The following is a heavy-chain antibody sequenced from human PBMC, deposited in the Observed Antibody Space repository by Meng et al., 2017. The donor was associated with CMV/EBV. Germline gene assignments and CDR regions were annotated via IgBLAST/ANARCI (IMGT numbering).Heavy chain of an antibody. CDR2: IIPIFGTA. J-gene: IGHJ4*02. V-gene: IGHV1-69*12. CDR1: GGTFISYA. D-gene: IGHD2-15*01. CDR3: ARNQPSRGWSHEDY. Sequence: VPLVQSCAEVRKPGSSVKVSRKDSGGTFISYAISWVRQAPGQGLEWMGGIIPIFGTANYAQKFQGRVTITADESTSTAYMELSSLRSEDTAVYYCARNQPSRGWSHEDYWGQGTLVTVSS.